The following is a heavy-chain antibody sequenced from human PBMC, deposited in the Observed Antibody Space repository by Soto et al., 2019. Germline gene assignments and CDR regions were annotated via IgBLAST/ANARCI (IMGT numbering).Heavy chain of an antibody. CDR1: GGSIGSSSYY. CDR2: IYYSGST. CDR3: ARTVLGYCTNGVCPHYYHYMDV. J-gene: IGHJ6*03. D-gene: IGHD2-8*01. Sequence: SETLSLTCTVSGGSIGSSSYYWGWIRQPPGKGLEWIGSIYYSGSTYYNPSLKSRVTISVDTSKNQFSLKLSSVTAADTAVYYCARTVLGYCTNGVCPHYYHYMDVWGKGTTVTVSS. V-gene: IGHV4-39*01.